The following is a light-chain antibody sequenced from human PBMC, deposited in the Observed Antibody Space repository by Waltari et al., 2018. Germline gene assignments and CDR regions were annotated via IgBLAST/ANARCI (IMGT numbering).Light chain of an antibody. Sequence: QAGLTQPPSVSKGLRQTATLTCTGNSKHVGNLGALWLQQHQGHPPKLLSYRSNNRPSGISERFSASRSGNTASLTITGLQAEDEADYYCSAWDTSLNAHVFGAGTKVTVL. CDR1: SKHVGNLG. J-gene: IGLJ1*01. CDR2: RSN. CDR3: SAWDTSLNAHV. V-gene: IGLV10-54*04.